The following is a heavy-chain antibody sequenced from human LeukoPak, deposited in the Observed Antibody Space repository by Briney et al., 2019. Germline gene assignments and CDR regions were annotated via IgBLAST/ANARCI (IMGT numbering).Heavy chain of an antibody. J-gene: IGHJ4*02. Sequence: GGSLSLSCAASGFTFSSYGVHWVRQAPGKGLEWVAVTWYDGSNKYYADSVKGRFTISRDNSKNTLYLQMNSLRAEDTAVYYCARGSAAAVAGTGEDFDYWGQGTLVTVSS. CDR1: GFTFSSYG. CDR3: ARGSAAAVAGTGEDFDY. V-gene: IGHV3-33*01. D-gene: IGHD6-19*01. CDR2: TWYDGSNK.